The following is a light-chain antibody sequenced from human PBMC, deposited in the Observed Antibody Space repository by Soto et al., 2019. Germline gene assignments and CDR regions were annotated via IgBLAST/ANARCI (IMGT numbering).Light chain of an antibody. Sequence: DIVMTQSPDSLAVSLGGRATINCKSSQSVLYSSNHKNYLAWYQQKPGQPPKLLIYWASTRESGVPDRFSGSGSGTDFTLTISSLQAEDVAVYYCQQYYTNPLTFGGGTKVEIK. J-gene: IGKJ4*01. CDR3: QQYYTNPLT. V-gene: IGKV4-1*01. CDR2: WAS. CDR1: QSVLYSSNHKNY.